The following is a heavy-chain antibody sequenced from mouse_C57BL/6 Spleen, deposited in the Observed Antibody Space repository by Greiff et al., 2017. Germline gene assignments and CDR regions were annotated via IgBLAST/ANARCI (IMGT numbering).Heavy chain of an antibody. D-gene: IGHD1-1*01. CDR2: ISSGGDYI. Sequence: EVHLVESGEGLVKPGGSLKLSCAASGFTFSSYAMSWVRQTPEKRLEWVAYISSGGDYIYYADTVKGRFTISRDNARHTLYLQMSSLKSEDTAMYYCTRENYYGETYAMDYWGQGTSVTVSS. CDR3: TRENYYGETYAMDY. V-gene: IGHV5-9-1*02. CDR1: GFTFSSYA. J-gene: IGHJ4*01.